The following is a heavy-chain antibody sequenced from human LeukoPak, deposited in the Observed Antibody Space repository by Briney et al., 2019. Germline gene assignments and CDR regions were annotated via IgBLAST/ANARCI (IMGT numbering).Heavy chain of an antibody. Sequence: SAPTLVKTTQTLTLTCTFSGFSLITSGAGVGLIRQPPGKALEWLALISWNDDKLYSTSLKSRLTITKDTSQNQVVLTMTNMDPVDTATYYCAHRQPSYRSTWYNRFDPWGQGTLVTVSS. CDR1: GFSLITSGAG. J-gene: IGHJ5*02. V-gene: IGHV2-5*01. CDR2: ISWNDDK. D-gene: IGHD6-13*01. CDR3: AHRQPSYRSTWYNRFDP.